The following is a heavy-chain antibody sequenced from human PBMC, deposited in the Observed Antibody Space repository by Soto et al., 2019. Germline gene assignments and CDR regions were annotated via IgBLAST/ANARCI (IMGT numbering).Heavy chain of an antibody. CDR2: TIPMFATA. Sequence: QVHLVQSGAEVKKPGSSVKVSCKASGGNFSNYIFAWVRQAPGQGLEWMGGTIPMFATAQYAQKLQGRVTITADESTSTVYIDLTSLTSDDTAVYYCARGLFGQQWLVGFDTWGQGTLVTVSS. CDR1: GGNFSNYI. V-gene: IGHV1-69*01. CDR3: ARGLFGQQWLVGFDT. J-gene: IGHJ4*02. D-gene: IGHD6-19*01.